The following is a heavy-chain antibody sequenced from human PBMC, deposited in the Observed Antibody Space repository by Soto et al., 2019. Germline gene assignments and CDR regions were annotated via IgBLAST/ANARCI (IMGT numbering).Heavy chain of an antibody. CDR1: GYTFTSYY. CDR2: INPSGGST. V-gene: IGHV1-46*01. J-gene: IGHJ4*02. CDR3: AEASRWGGSGSYYNVDFDY. D-gene: IGHD3-10*01. Sequence: QVQLVQSGPEVKKPGASVKVSCKASGYTFTSYYMHWVRQAPGQRLEWMGIINPSGGSTSYAQKFQGRVTMTRDTSTSTVYMELSSLRSEDTSVYYCAEASRWGGSGSYYNVDFDYWGQGTLVTVAS.